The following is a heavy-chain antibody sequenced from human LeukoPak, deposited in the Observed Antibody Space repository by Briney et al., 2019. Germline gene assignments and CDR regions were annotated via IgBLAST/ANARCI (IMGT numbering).Heavy chain of an antibody. J-gene: IGHJ5*02. CDR1: GGSISSYY. V-gene: IGHV4-59*01. CDR3: ARGTGYCSSTSCYYWFDP. CDR2: IYYSGST. D-gene: IGHD2-2*01. Sequence: PSETLSLTCAVSGGSISSYYWSWIRQPPGKGLEWIGHIYYSGSTNYNPSLRSRVTISVDTSKNQFSLKLSSVTAADTAVYYCARGTGYCSSTSCYYWFDPWGQGTLVTVSS.